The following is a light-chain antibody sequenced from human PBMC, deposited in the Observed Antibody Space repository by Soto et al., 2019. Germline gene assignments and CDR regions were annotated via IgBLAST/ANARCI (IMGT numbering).Light chain of an antibody. CDR3: RQCTHWPGT. Sequence: DVVMTQSPLSLPVTLGQPASISCRSSQSLVYSDGNTYLHWFQQRPGQPPRRLIYKVSNRDSGVPDRFRGSGSGTDFTLKSSRVEAEDVGVYYWRQCTHWPGTVGGGTKVEIK. CDR1: QSLVYSDGNTY. CDR2: KVS. V-gene: IGKV2-30*01. J-gene: IGKJ4*01.